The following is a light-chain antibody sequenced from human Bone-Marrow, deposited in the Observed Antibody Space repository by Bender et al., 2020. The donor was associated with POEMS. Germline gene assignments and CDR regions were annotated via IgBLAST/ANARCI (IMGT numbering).Light chain of an antibody. Sequence: SYEVTQPPSVSVSPGQTASITCGGNNIGSESVSWYQQKPGQAPVLVVYDNDDRPSGIPERFSGSNSGSTATLTISRVEAGDEADYYCQAWDTYSVIFGGGTKLTVL. J-gene: IGLJ2*01. CDR1: NIGSES. CDR2: DND. V-gene: IGLV3-21*02. CDR3: QAWDTYSVI.